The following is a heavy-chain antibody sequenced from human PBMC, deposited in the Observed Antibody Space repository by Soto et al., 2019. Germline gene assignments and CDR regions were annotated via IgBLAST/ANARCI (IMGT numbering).Heavy chain of an antibody. CDR1: SGSISSGGYY. J-gene: IGHJ4*02. V-gene: IGHV4-31*03. CDR2: IYYSGST. D-gene: IGHD3-22*01. Sequence: SETLSLTCTVSSGSISSGGYYWSWIRQHPGKGLEWIGYIYYSGSTYYNPSLKSRVTISVDTSKNQFSLKLSSVTAADTAVYYCARERHGDPYDSSGYYKYYFDYWGQGTLVTVSS. CDR3: ARERHGDPYDSSGYYKYYFDY.